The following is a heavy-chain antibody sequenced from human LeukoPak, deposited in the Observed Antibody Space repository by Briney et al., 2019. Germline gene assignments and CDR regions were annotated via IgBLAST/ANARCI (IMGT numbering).Heavy chain of an antibody. Sequence: ASVKVSCKASGYTFTGYYMHWVRQAPGQGLEWMGWINPNSGGTNYAQKFQGRVTMTRDTSISTAYMELSRLRSDDTAVYYCAYYYGSGSYSYYYYGMDVWGQGTTVTVSS. D-gene: IGHD3-10*01. V-gene: IGHV1-2*02. J-gene: IGHJ6*02. CDR2: INPNSGGT. CDR1: GYTFTGYY. CDR3: AYYYGSGSYSYYYYGMDV.